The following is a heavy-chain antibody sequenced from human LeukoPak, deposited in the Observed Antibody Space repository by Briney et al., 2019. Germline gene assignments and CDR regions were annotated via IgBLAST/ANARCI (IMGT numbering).Heavy chain of an antibody. Sequence: GGSLRLSCAASGFTFSSYGMHWVRQAPGKGLQWVAIIWYDGSNKYYADSVKGRFTISRDNSKNTLYLQMNSLRAEDTAVYYCAKDRDWYYFDYWGQGTLVTVSS. J-gene: IGHJ4*02. D-gene: IGHD5-24*01. CDR3: AKDRDWYYFDY. CDR2: IWYDGSNK. V-gene: IGHV3-30*02. CDR1: GFTFSSYG.